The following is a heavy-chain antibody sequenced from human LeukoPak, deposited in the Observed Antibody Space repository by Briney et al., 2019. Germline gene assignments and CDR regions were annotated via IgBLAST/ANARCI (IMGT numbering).Heavy chain of an antibody. CDR1: GFTFDDYG. J-gene: IGHJ4*02. D-gene: IGHD6-13*01. CDR3: ARDGSYSSSWYLDY. CDR2: INWNGGST. Sequence: GGSLRLSCAASGFTFDDYGMSWVRQAPGKGLEWVSGINWNGGSTGYADSVKGRFTISRDNAKNSLYLQMNSLRAEDTALYYCARDGSYSSSWYLDYWGQGTLVTVSS. V-gene: IGHV3-20*04.